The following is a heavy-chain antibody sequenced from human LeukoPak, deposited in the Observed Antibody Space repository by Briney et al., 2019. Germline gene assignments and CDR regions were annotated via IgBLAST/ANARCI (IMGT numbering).Heavy chain of an antibody. CDR2: IKGDGSGT. J-gene: IGHJ4*02. CDR1: GFTSFSNYW. CDR3: ARDRNYQLSPP. V-gene: IGHV3-74*01. D-gene: IGHD2-2*01. Sequence: GGSLRLSCAASGFTSFSNYWIHWVRQAPGKGLVWVSRIKGDGSGTIYADSVKGRFTISRDNARNTVYLQMNSLRVEDTAVYYCARDRNYQLSPPWGQGTLATVSS.